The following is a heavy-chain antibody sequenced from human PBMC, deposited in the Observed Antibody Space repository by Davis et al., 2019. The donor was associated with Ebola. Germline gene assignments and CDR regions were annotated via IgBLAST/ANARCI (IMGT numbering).Heavy chain of an antibody. CDR3: GSMASSWGEAR. V-gene: IGHV3-74*01. D-gene: IGHD7-27*01. CDR2: SDPDGTGK. CDR1: GFTISSYW. Sequence: PGGSLRLSCVASGFTISSYWVHWVRQAPGKGLVWVARSDPDGTGKFYADSVKGRFTVSRDHAKNTVYLEMNSLRVEDTAFYFCGSMASSWGEARWGQGTLVTVSS. J-gene: IGHJ4*02.